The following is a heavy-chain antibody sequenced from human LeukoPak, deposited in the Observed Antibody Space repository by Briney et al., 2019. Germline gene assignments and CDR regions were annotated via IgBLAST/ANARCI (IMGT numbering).Heavy chain of an antibody. D-gene: IGHD3-3*01. Sequence: SETLSLTCAVYGGSFSGYYWSWIRQPPGKGLEWIGEINHSGSTNYNPSLKSRVTISVDTSKNQFSLKLGSVTAADTAVYYCARDSVITIFGVVSDYYYYGMDVWGQGTTVTVSS. CDR1: GGSFSGYY. J-gene: IGHJ6*02. CDR2: INHSGST. V-gene: IGHV4-34*01. CDR3: ARDSVITIFGVVSDYYYYGMDV.